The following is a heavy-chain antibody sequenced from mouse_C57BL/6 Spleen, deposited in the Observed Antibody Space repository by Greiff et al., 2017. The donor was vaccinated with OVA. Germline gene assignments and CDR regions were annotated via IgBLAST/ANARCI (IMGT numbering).Heavy chain of an antibody. Sequence: QVQLKESGPGLVAPSQSLSITCTVSGFSLTSYGVDWVRQSPGKGLEWLGVIWGVGSSHYNSALQSRLSISKDNSKSQVFLKRNSRQTDDTAMYYGAREDSSVYAMDYWGQGTSVTVSS. V-gene: IGHV2-6*01. CDR3: AREDSSVYAMDY. CDR2: IWGVGSS. D-gene: IGHD3-2*02. CDR1: GFSLTSYG. J-gene: IGHJ4*01.